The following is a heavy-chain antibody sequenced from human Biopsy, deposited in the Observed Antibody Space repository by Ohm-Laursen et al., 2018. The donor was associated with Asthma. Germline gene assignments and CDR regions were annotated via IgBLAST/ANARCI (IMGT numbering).Heavy chain of an antibody. Sequence: SLRLSCAASGFSFRDYYMTWMRQSPGKGLEWVSVIYSGGTSHTADSVRGRFTISRDYSKNTLYLQMHSLRAEDTAVYYCARGDSSGWSQYYFDYWGQGTLVTVSS. CDR3: ARGDSSGWSQYYFDY. D-gene: IGHD6-19*01. V-gene: IGHV3-53*01. CDR1: GFSFRDYY. CDR2: IYSGGTS. J-gene: IGHJ4*02.